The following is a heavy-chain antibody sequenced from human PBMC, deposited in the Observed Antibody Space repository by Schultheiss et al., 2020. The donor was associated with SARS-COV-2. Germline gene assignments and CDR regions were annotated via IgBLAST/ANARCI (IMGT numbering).Heavy chain of an antibody. J-gene: IGHJ6*02. Sequence: ASVKVSCKASGGTFSSYAISWVRQAPGQGLEWMGWINPNSGGTNYAQKLQGRITMTRDSSISTAYMELSSLRSQDTAVYYCARGGLTHSDVWSAYIPDYALDVWGQGTTVTVSS. CDR2: INPNSGGT. CDR3: ARGGLTHSDVWSAYIPDYALDV. V-gene: IGHV1-8*02. D-gene: IGHD3-3*01. CDR1: GGTFSSYA.